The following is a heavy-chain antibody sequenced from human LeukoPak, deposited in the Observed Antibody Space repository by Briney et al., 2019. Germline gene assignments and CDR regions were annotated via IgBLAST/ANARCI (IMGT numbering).Heavy chain of an antibody. CDR3: ASHSSSWYAQLDY. CDR1: GGSISSYY. Sequence: SETLSLTRTVSGGSISSYYWSWIRQPPGKGLEWIGYIYYSGSTNYNPSLKSRVTISVDTSKNQFSLKLSSVTAADTAVYYCASHSSSWYAQLDYWGQGTLVTVSS. CDR2: IYYSGST. D-gene: IGHD6-13*01. V-gene: IGHV4-59*01. J-gene: IGHJ4*02.